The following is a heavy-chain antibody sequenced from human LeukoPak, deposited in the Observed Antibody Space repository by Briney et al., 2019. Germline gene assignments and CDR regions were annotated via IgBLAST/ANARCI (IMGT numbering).Heavy chain of an antibody. V-gene: IGHV3-48*01. J-gene: IGHJ4*02. CDR2: ITGDSNTI. Sequence: GGSLRLSCAASGFAFSPYAMSWVRQAPGKGLEGVSFITGDSNTIYYADSMKGRFTVSRDNAENSLYLQMNSLSAEDTAVYYCARDRMGGSFDYWGQGTLVTGSS. CDR3: ARDRMGGSFDY. CDR1: GFAFSPYA. D-gene: IGHD2-15*01.